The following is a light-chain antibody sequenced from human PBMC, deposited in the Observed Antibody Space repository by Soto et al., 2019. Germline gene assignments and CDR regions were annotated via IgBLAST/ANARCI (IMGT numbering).Light chain of an antibody. CDR3: SSYTSSSPLAV. J-gene: IGLJ1*01. CDR1: SSDVCGYNY. Sequence: QSALTQPASVSGSPGQSITISCTGTSSDVCGYNYVSWYQHHPGKAPKLMIYEVSNRPSGVSNRFSGSKSGNTASLTISGLQAEDEADYYCSSYTSSSPLAVFGTGTKLTVL. CDR2: EVS. V-gene: IGLV2-14*01.